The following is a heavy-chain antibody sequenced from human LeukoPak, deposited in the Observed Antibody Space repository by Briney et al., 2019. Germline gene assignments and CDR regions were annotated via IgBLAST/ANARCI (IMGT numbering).Heavy chain of an antibody. Sequence: GASVKVSCKASGGTFSSYAISWVRQAPGQGLEWMGGIIPIFGTVNYAQKFQGRVTITADESTSTAYMELSSLRSEDTAVYYCARVREYCSGGSCYSYFDYWGQGTLVTVSS. J-gene: IGHJ4*02. D-gene: IGHD2-15*01. CDR3: ARVREYCSGGSCYSYFDY. CDR1: GGTFSSYA. V-gene: IGHV1-69*13. CDR2: IIPIFGTV.